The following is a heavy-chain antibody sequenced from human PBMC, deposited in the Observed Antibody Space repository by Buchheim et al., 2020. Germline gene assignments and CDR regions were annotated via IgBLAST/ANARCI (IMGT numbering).Heavy chain of an antibody. CDR3: ARDYDSTGYKSDY. V-gene: IGHV3-48*01. J-gene: IGHJ4*02. D-gene: IGHD3-22*01. CDR1: GFTFSSYS. CDR2: ISSSSSII. Sequence: EVQLVESGGGLVQPGGSLRLSCAASGFTFSSYSMNWVRQAPGKGLEWVSFISSSSSIIHSADSVQGRFTISRDNAKNSLYLKMNSLRAEDTAVYYCARDYDSTGYKSDYWGQGTL.